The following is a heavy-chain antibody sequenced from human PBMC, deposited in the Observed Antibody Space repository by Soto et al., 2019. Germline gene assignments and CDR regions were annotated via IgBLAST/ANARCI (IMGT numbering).Heavy chain of an antibody. CDR3: AKYAGYSSGREWFDP. CDR2: INPSGGST. D-gene: IGHD6-19*01. CDR1: GGTFSSYA. V-gene: IGHV1-46*01. Sequence: GASVKVSCKASGGTFSSYAISWVRQAPGQGLERMGIINPSGGSTSYAQKFQGRVTMTRDTSTSTVYMELSSLRSEDTAVYYCAKYAGYSSGREWFDPWGQGTLVTVSS. J-gene: IGHJ5*02.